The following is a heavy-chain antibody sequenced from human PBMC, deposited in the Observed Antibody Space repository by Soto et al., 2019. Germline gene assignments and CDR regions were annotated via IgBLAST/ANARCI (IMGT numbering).Heavy chain of an antibody. CDR3: AGGDNYYAVGV. CDR1: GSTFSNYI. Sequence: QLQLVESGGGVVQPGRSLRLSCAASGSTFSNYIMHWVRQAPGKGLEWVAFISYDGSNKDYADSVEGRFTISRDNSKNALYLQLSSLRPEDTAVYYWAGGDNYYAVGVWCQGTMVTVSS. V-gene: IGHV3-30-3*01. CDR2: ISYDGSNK. D-gene: IGHD2-15*01. J-gene: IGHJ6*02.